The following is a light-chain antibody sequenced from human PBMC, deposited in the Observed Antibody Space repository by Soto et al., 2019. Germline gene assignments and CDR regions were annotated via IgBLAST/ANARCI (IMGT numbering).Light chain of an antibody. J-gene: IGLJ2*01. V-gene: IGLV1-44*01. Sequence: QSVLTQPPSASGTPGQRVTISCSGSSSNIGSNTVNWYQQLPGTAPTLLIYSNNQRPSGVPDRFSGSKSGTSASLAISGLQSEDEADYYCAAWDDSLNGHVVFGGGTKVTVL. CDR1: SSNIGSNT. CDR3: AAWDDSLNGHVV. CDR2: SNN.